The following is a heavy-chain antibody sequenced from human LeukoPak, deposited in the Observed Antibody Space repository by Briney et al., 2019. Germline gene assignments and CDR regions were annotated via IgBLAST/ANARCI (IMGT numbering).Heavy chain of an antibody. CDR2: IYTSGST. Sequence: SETLSLTCTVSGGSISSYYWSWIRQPAGKGLEWIGRIYTSGSTNYNPSLKSRGTISVDTSKNQFSLKLRSVTAADTAVYYCARAVKLERPPPLIDYYYMDVWGKGTTVTVSS. V-gene: IGHV4-4*07. J-gene: IGHJ6*03. CDR3: ARAVKLERPPPLIDYYYMDV. D-gene: IGHD1-1*01. CDR1: GGSISSYY.